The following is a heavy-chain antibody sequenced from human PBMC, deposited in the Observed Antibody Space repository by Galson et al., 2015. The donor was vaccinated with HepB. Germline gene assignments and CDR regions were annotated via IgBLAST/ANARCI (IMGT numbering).Heavy chain of an antibody. D-gene: IGHD3-22*01. Sequence: SVKVSCKASGYTFTSYYMHWVRQAPGQGLEWMGIINPSGGSTSYAQKFQGRVTMTRDTSTSTVYMELSSLRSEDTAVYYCATSERGYDSSGYRDYWGQGTLVTVSS. CDR1: GYTFTSYY. CDR2: INPSGGST. V-gene: IGHV1-46*01. J-gene: IGHJ4*02. CDR3: ATSERGYDSSGYRDY.